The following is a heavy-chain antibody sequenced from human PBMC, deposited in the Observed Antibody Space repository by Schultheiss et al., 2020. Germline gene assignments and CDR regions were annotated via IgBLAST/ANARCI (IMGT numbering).Heavy chain of an antibody. D-gene: IGHD6-6*01. CDR3: ARIGYSSSSFDY. CDR2: IKQDGSEK. J-gene: IGHJ4*02. V-gene: IGHV3-7*01. Sequence: GESLKISCAASGFTVSSNYMSWVRQAPGKGLEWVANIKQDGSEKYYVDSVKGRFTISRDNAKNSVYLQMNSLRAEDTAVYYCARIGYSSSSFDYWGQGTLVTVSS. CDR1: GFTVSSNY.